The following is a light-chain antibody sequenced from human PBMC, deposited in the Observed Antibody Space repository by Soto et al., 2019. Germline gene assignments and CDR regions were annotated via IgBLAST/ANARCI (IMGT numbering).Light chain of an antibody. CDR3: SSYAGSNLGA. Sequence: QSALTQPPSASGSPGQSVTISCTGTSSDVGGYNYVSWYQQHPGKAPKLMIYEVSKRPSGVPDRFSGSKPGNTASLTVSGLQAEDEADYYCSSYAGSNLGAFGTGTKVTVL. J-gene: IGLJ1*01. CDR1: SSDVGGYNY. V-gene: IGLV2-8*01. CDR2: EVS.